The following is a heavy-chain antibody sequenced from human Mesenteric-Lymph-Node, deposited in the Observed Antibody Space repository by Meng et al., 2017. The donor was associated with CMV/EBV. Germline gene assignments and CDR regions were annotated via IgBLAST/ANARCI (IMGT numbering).Heavy chain of an antibody. CDR2: ISGSSGSI. J-gene: IGHJ4*02. CDR3: AKQSLDYYDSSGYYRGYFDY. V-gene: IGHV3-23*01. Sequence: GESLKISCAASGFTFSSYSMNWVRQAPGKGLEWVSGISGSSGSICSADSVKGRFTISRDNSKNTLYVQMDGLRAGDTAVYYCAKQSLDYYDSSGYYRGYFDYWGQGTLVTVSS. CDR1: GFTFSSYS. D-gene: IGHD3-22*01.